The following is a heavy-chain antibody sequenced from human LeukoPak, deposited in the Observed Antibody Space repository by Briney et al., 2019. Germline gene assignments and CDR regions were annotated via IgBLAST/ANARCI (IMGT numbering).Heavy chain of an antibody. V-gene: IGHV3-23*01. Sequence: GGSLRLSCSASGFTFTTYGMNWVRQAPGKGLEWVSGIGGSGTRTYYADSVKGRFTISRDNSKNTLYLQMNSLRAEDTAVYYCAKTMVRGVINPTLDYWGQGTLVTVSS. CDR3: AKTMVRGVINPTLDY. D-gene: IGHD3-10*01. CDR2: IGGSGTRT. J-gene: IGHJ4*02. CDR1: GFTFTTYG.